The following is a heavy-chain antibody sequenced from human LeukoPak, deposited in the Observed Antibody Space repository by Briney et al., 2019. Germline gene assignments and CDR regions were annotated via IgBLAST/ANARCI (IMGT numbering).Heavy chain of an antibody. V-gene: IGHV3-30*02. CDR2: IWYDGSNK. J-gene: IGHJ6*02. CDR1: GFTFSSYG. Sequence: GGSLRLSCAASGFTFSSYGMHWVRQAPGKGLEWVAVIWYDGSNKYYADSVKGRFTISRDNSKNTLYLQMNSLRAEDTAVYYCAKDRRVPADYYYYGMDVWGQGTTVTVSS. CDR3: AKDRRVPADYYYYGMDV.